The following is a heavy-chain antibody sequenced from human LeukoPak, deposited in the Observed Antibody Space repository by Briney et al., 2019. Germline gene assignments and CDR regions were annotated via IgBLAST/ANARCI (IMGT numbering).Heavy chain of an antibody. CDR1: GFTFSAYA. CDR2: IRGGGGGA. CDR3: ARDPNGDYVCAFDM. J-gene: IGHJ3*02. Sequence: GRSLRLSCTASGFTFSAYAMMWVRQAPGNWPEWISSIRGGGGGAFHADSVKGRFTISRDNSKYTLFLQMNSVRAEGTAVYYCARDPNGDYVCAFDMWGPGTMVTVS. D-gene: IGHD4-17*01. V-gene: IGHV3-23*01.